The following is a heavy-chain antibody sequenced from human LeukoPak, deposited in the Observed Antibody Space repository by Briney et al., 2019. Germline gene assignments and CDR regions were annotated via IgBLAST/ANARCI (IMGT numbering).Heavy chain of an antibody. CDR2: IYHSGST. Sequence: SETLSLTCTVSGYSISSGYYWGWIRQPPGKGLEWIGSIYHSGSTYYNPSLKSRVTISVDTSKNQFSLKLSSVTAADTAVYYCARELKMGYSSSYWFDPWGQGTLVTVSS. V-gene: IGHV4-38-2*02. J-gene: IGHJ5*02. CDR1: GYSISSGYY. CDR3: ARELKMGYSSSYWFDP. D-gene: IGHD6-13*01.